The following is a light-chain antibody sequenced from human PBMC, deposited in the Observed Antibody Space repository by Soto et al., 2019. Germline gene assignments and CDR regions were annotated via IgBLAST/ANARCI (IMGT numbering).Light chain of an antibody. CDR1: QGISNE. V-gene: IGKV1-6*01. CDR2: AAS. CDR3: LQDSKYPRT. J-gene: IGKJ1*01. Sequence: AIQMTQSPSSLSASAGDRVTITCRASQGISNELGWYQQRPGKAPKLLIYAASTLESGVPSRFSASGSGTDFTLTISSLRPEDFATYYCLQDSKYPRTFGQGTKVEIK.